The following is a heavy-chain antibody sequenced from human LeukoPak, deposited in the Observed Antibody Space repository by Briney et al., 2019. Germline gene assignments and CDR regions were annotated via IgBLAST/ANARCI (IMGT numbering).Heavy chain of an antibody. J-gene: IGHJ5*02. CDR1: GYTSTGYY. CDR3: AMGGSGDPAVISWFDP. V-gene: IGHV1-2*02. D-gene: IGHD3-10*01. CDR2: INPNSGGT. Sequence: ASVEVSCKASGYTSTGYYMHWVRQAPGQGLEWMGLINPNSGGTNYAQKFQGRVTMTRDTSISTAYMELSRLRSDDTAVYYCAMGGSGDPAVISWFDPWGQGTLVTVSS.